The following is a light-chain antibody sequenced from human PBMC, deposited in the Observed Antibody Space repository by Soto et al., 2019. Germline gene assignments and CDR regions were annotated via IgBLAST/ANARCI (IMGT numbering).Light chain of an antibody. CDR3: QQRHNWPIT. J-gene: IGKJ5*01. CDR1: RSISSN. CDR2: RTS. V-gene: IGKV3-11*01. Sequence: VMAQSPATLSVPPGERATLSCRASRSISSNFAWYQQKPGQAPRLLMFRTSNRATGIPARFSGSGSGTDFTLTISGLEPADLGVYYCQQRHNWPITLGQGTRLEIK.